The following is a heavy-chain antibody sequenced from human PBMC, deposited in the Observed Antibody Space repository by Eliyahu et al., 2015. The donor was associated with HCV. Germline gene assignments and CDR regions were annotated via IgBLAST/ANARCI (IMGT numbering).Heavy chain of an antibody. J-gene: IGHJ5*02. D-gene: IGHD6-19*01. V-gene: IGHV4-59*01. CDR1: GGSISTYY. CDR2: IHXRGSP. CDR3: ASGGGGIAVAGTGGWFDP. Sequence: QVQLQESGPGLVKPSETLSLTCTVPGGSISTYYWSWIRQPPGKGLEWIGYIHXRGSPNYNPSLKSRVTISIDTSKNQFSLKLSSVTAADTAVYYCASGGGGIAVAGTGGWFDPWGQGTLVTVSS.